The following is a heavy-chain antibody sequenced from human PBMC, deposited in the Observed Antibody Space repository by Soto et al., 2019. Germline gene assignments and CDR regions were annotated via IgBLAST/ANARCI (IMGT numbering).Heavy chain of an antibody. D-gene: IGHD1-7*01. V-gene: IGHV5-10-1*01. J-gene: IGHJ6*02. CDR1: GYSFTTYW. Sequence: GDSLKISCMGSGYSFTTYWINWVRQMPGKGLEWMGKIDPSDSYINYSPSFQGHVSISLDKSISTAYLQWSSLKASDTAMYYCARLGTAVTSVAHYGMDVWGQGTTVTVSS. CDR2: IDPSDSYI. CDR3: ARLGTAVTSVAHYGMDV.